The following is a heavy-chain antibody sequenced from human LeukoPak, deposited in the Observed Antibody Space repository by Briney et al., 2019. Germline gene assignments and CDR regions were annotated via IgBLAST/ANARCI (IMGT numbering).Heavy chain of an antibody. J-gene: IGHJ5*02. D-gene: IGHD6-19*01. CDR3: AKQQWLVLVSWFDP. V-gene: IGHV3-48*01. CDR2: ISSSSSTI. CDR1: GFTFSSYS. Sequence: PGGSLRLSCAASGFTFSSYSMNWVRQAPGKGLEWVSYISSSSSTIYYADSVKGRFTISRDNSKNTLYLQMNSLRAEDTAVYYCAKQQWLVLVSWFDPWGQGTLVTVSS.